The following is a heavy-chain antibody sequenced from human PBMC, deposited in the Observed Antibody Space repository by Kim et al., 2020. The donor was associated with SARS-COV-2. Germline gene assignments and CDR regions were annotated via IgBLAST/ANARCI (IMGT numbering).Heavy chain of an antibody. CDR1: GFTFSSYA. V-gene: IGHV3-23*01. Sequence: GGSLRLSCAASGFTFSSYAMSWVRQAPGKGLEWVSAISGSGGSTYSADSVKGRFTISRDNSKNTLYLQMNSLRAEDTAGYYCAEWDVLLWFGELLTWGPFDYWGQGPLVTVSS. D-gene: IGHD3-10*01. CDR3: AEWDVLLWFGELLTWGPFDY. CDR2: ISGSGGST. J-gene: IGHJ4*02.